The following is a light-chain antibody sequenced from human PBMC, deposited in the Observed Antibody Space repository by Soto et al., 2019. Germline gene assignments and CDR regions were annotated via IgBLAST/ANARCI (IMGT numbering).Light chain of an antibody. Sequence: EIVLTQSLGTLSLSPGERATLSCRASQSVSSNLAWYRQTPGQAPRLLIYGASTRATDTPARFSGSGSGTDFTLTISRVEPADFAVYYCQQYGSSFATFGQGTQVE. CDR2: GAS. J-gene: IGKJ1*01. CDR3: QQYGSSFAT. CDR1: QSVSSN. V-gene: IGKV3-20*01.